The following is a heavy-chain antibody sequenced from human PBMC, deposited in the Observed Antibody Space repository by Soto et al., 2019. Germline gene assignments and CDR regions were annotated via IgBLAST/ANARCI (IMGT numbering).Heavy chain of an antibody. CDR2: ISYDGSNK. V-gene: IGHV3-30*18. CDR3: AKVGETVTTNYYFDY. J-gene: IGHJ4*02. D-gene: IGHD4-17*01. CDR1: GFTFSRYG. Sequence: QVQLVESGGGVVQPGRSLRLSCAVSGFTFSRYGMHWVRQASGKGLEWVAVISYDGSNKYYADSVKGRFTISRDNSKNTLYLQMNSLRAEDTAVYYCAKVGETVTTNYYFDYWGQGTLVTVPS.